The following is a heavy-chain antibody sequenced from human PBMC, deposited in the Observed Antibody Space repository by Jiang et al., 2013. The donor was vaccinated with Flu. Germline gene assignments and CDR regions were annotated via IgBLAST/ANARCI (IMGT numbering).Heavy chain of an antibody. D-gene: IGHD2-2*01. CDR3: ARELPAALGGFDY. Sequence: PGLVKPSGTLSLTCAVSGGSISSSNWWSWVRQPPGKGLEWIGEIYHSGSTNYNPSLKSRVTISVDKSKNQFSLKLSSVTAAGTAVYYCARELPAALGGFDYWGQGTLVTVSS. J-gene: IGHJ4*02. V-gene: IGHV4-4*02. CDR2: IYHSGST. CDR1: GGSISSSNW.